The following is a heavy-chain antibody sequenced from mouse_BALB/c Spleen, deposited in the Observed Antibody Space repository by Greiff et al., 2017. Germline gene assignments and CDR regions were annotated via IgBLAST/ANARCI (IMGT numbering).Heavy chain of an antibody. J-gene: IGHJ3*01. Sequence: EVKLVESGGGLVQPGGSRKLSCAASGFTFSSFGMHWVRQAPEKGLEWVAYISSGSSTIYYVDTVKGRFTISRDNPKNTLFLQMTSLRSEDTAMYYCARGDYVNYVGFAYWGQGTLVTVSA. D-gene: IGHD2-1*01. CDR1: GFTFSSFG. CDR3: ARGDYVNYVGFAY. CDR2: ISSGSSTI. V-gene: IGHV5-17*02.